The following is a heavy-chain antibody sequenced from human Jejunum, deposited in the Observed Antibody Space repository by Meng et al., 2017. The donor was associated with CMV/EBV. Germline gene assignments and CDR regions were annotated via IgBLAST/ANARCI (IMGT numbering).Heavy chain of an antibody. CDR3: SRVHPYYFGMDV. J-gene: IGHJ6*02. CDR1: GFTFSSYD. Sequence: AASGFTFSSYDMHWVRQATGKGLEWVSTIGVAGDTYYVGSVKGRFTISGETAKNSLYLQMNSLRAGDTAVYYCSRVHPYYFGMDVWGQGTTVTVSS. CDR2: IGVAGDT. V-gene: IGHV3-13*01.